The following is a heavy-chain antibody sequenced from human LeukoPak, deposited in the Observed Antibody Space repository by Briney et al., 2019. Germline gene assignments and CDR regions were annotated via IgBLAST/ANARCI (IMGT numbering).Heavy chain of an antibody. D-gene: IGHD3-22*01. J-gene: IGHJ3*02. CDR3: AKNEDSDYYDSTVDAFDI. CDR2: ISGSGGST. V-gene: IGHV3-23*01. CDR1: GFTFSSYA. Sequence: GGPLRLSCAASGFTFSSYAMSWVRQAPGKGLEWVSAISGSGGSTYYADSVKGRFTISGDNSKSTLYLQMNSLRAEDTAVYYCAKNEDSDYYDSTVDAFDIWGQGTMVTVSS.